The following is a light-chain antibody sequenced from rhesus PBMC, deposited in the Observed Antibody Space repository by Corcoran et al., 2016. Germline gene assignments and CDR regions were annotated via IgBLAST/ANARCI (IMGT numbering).Light chain of an antibody. CDR3: QHSYGTPFT. V-gene: IGKV1-74*01. J-gene: IGKJ3*01. CDR1: ENVNNY. Sequence: DIQMTQSPSSLSASVGVRVTITCRASENVNNYLHWYQQKPGTAPKLLIYKASTLQSGVPSRFSGSGSGTDFNLTLSSLQPEDFATYYCQHSYGTPFTFGPGTKLDIK. CDR2: KAS.